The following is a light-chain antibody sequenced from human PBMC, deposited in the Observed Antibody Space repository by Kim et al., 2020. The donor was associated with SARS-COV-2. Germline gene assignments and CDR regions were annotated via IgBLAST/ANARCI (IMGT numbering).Light chain of an antibody. CDR2: RNN. Sequence: QSVLTQPPSASGTPGQRVTISCSRDSSNIGSNYVYWYQQFPGMAPKVLIYRNNVRPSGVPDRFSVSKSGTSGSLAISGLRSEDEADYYCASWDDSLSGVVFGGGTQLTVL. CDR3: ASWDDSLSGVV. CDR1: SSNIGSNY. J-gene: IGLJ2*01. V-gene: IGLV1-47*01.